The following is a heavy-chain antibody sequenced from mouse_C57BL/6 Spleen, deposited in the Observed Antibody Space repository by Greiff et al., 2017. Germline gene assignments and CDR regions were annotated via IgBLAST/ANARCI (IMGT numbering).Heavy chain of an antibody. Sequence: EVKLVESGGGLVQPGGSMKLSCVASGFTFSNYWMNWVRQSPEKGLEWVAQIRLKSDNYATNYAESVKGRFTISRDDSKRIVYLQMTNLRAEDTVIYYCTLNPWFAYWGQGTLVTVSA. CDR1: GFTFSNYW. V-gene: IGHV6-3*01. J-gene: IGHJ3*01. CDR2: IRLKSDNYAT. CDR3: TLNPWFAY.